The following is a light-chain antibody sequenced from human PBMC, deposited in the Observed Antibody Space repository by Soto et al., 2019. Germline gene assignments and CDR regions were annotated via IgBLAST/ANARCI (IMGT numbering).Light chain of an antibody. J-gene: IGLJ3*02. CDR3: AAWDARLSAWV. Sequence: QSALTQPASVSGSPGQSITISCSGSNSNIGSDYVYWFQQIPGTAPKLLIYTTDQRPSGVSDRFSGSKSGTSASLAISGLRSEDEADYWCAAWDARLSAWVFGGGTKLTVL. CDR1: NSNIGSDY. V-gene: IGLV1-47*02. CDR2: TTD.